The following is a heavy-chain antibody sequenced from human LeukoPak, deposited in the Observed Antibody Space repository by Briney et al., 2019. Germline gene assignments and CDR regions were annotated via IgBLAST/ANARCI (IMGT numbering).Heavy chain of an antibody. D-gene: IGHD6-13*01. CDR2: ISGSGGST. Sequence: SGGSLRLSCVASGFTFSSYAVTWVRQAPGKGLEWVSAISGSGGSTYYADSVKGRFTISRDNSKNTLYLQMNSLRAEDTAVYSCAKTEGYPYYFDYWGQGILVTVSS. J-gene: IGHJ4*02. CDR3: AKTEGYPYYFDY. CDR1: GFTFSSYA. V-gene: IGHV3-23*01.